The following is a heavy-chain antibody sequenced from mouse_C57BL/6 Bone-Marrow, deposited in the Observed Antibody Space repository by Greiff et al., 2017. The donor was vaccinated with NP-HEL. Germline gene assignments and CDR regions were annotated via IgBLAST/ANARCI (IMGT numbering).Heavy chain of an antibody. J-gene: IGHJ2*01. Sequence: EVHLVESGGGLVKPGGSLKLSCAASGFTFSSYAVSWVRQTPEKRLEWVATISDGGSYTYYPDNVKGRFTISRDNAKNNLYLQMSHLKSEDTAMYYCARDYHGSSHFDYWGQGTTLTVSS. D-gene: IGHD1-1*01. CDR3: ARDYHGSSHFDY. CDR1: GFTFSSYA. V-gene: IGHV5-4*01. CDR2: ISDGGSYT.